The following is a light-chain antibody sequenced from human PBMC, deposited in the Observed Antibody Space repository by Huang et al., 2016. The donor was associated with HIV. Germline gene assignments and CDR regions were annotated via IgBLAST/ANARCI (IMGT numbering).Light chain of an antibody. Sequence: EIVLTQSPATLSLSPGERATLSCRASQSVSSSLAWYQQRPGQGPRRLIYDASTRATGVPARFSGSGSGTDFTLTISSLEPEDFAVYYCQQRSDWQFTFGPGTKVDIK. J-gene: IGKJ3*01. V-gene: IGKV3-11*01. CDR1: QSVSSS. CDR2: DAS. CDR3: QQRSDWQFT.